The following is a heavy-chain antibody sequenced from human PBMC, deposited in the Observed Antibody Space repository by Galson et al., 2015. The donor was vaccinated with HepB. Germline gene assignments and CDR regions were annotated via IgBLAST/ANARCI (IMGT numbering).Heavy chain of an antibody. CDR1: GFTFSGSA. Sequence: SLRLSCAASGFTFSGSAIHWVRQASGKGPEWVGRIRSKASDYATVYAASLKGRFTIYRDDSKNTAYLHMNRLKTEDTAVYYCLRLGDLSGYSSSWVQGTLVTVSS. CDR2: IRSKASDYAT. CDR3: LRLGDLSGYSSS. J-gene: IGHJ4*02. D-gene: IGHD6-13*01. V-gene: IGHV3-73*01.